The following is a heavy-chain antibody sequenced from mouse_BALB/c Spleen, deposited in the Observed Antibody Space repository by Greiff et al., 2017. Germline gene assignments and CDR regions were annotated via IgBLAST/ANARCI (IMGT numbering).Heavy chain of an antibody. CDR1: GFSLTGYG. V-gene: IGHV2-6-7*01. D-gene: IGHD2-14*01. CDR2: IWGDGST. Sequence: VQLKESGPGLVAPSQSLSITCTVSGFSLTGYGVNWVRQPPGKGLEWLGMIWGDGSTDYNSALKSRLSISKDNSKSQVFLKMNSLQTDDTARYYCAREGYDVDYFDYWGQGTTLTVSS. J-gene: IGHJ2*01. CDR3: AREGYDVDYFDY.